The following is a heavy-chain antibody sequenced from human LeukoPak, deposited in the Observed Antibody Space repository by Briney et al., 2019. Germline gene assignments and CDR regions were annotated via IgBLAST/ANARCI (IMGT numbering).Heavy chain of an antibody. CDR3: ARVRGLGVITPYFDY. V-gene: IGHV4-59*08. CDR1: GGSISSHC. Sequence: SETLSLTCSVSGGSISSHCWGWIRRPPGKGLEWLGCVFYSGSTNYTPSLKSRVTIPVDTSKNQFSLKLSSVTAADTAVYYCARVRGLGVITPYFDYWGQGALVTVSS. J-gene: IGHJ4*02. D-gene: IGHD3-16*02. CDR2: VFYSGST.